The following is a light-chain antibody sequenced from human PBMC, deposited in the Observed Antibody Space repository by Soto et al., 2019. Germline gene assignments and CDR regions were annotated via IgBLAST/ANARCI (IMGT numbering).Light chain of an antibody. CDR2: EVS. Sequence: QSALTQPASVSGSPGQSITISCTGTSSDVGDYNYVSWYQQHPGKAPKLIVYEVSHRLSGVSDRFSGSKSGHTASLTISGLQDDDDADYYCSSSITNNIVVFGGGTKLTVL. V-gene: IGLV2-14*01. J-gene: IGLJ2*01. CDR1: SSDVGDYNY. CDR3: SSSITNNIVV.